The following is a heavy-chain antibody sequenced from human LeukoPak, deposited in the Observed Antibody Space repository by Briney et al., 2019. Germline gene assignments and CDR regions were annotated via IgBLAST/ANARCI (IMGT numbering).Heavy chain of an antibody. D-gene: IGHD3-16*01. V-gene: IGHV1-69*13. Sequence: GASVKVSCKASGGTFSSYAISWVRQAPGQGLEWMGGIIPIFGTANYAQKFQGRVTITADESTSTAYMELSSLGSEDTAVYYCARDGRLGGEGFDPWGQGTLVTVSS. CDR2: IIPIFGTA. CDR1: GGTFSSYA. J-gene: IGHJ5*02. CDR3: ARDGRLGGEGFDP.